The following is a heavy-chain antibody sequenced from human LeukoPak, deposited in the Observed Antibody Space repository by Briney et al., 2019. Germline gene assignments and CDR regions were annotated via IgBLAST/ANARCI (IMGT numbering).Heavy chain of an antibody. CDR2: IWYDGSNK. CDR1: GFTFSSYG. V-gene: IGHV3-33*01. D-gene: IGHD6-6*01. Sequence: PGGSLRLSCAASGFTFSSYGMHWVRQAPGKGLEWVAVIWYDGSNKYYADSVKGRFTISRDNSKNTLYLQMNSLRAEDTAVYYCARDFAARTLLVDYWGQGTLVTVSS. J-gene: IGHJ4*02. CDR3: ARDFAARTLLVDY.